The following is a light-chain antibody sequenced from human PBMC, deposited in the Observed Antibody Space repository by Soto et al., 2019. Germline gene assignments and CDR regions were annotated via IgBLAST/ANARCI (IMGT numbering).Light chain of an antibody. V-gene: IGKV3-20*01. CDR3: QEYGSSRT. CDR2: GAS. CDR1: QSVSSY. Sequence: EIVLTQSPGTLSLPPGERATLSCRASQSVSSYLAWYQQKPGQAPRLLIYGASSRATGIPDRFSGSGSGTDFTRTISRLEPEEFAVYYCQEYGSSRTFGQGTKVDIK. J-gene: IGKJ1*01.